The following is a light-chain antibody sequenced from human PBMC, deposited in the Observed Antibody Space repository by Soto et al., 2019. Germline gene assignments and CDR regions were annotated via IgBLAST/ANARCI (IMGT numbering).Light chain of an antibody. V-gene: IGLV1-40*01. CDR3: QSYDSSLSGSV. J-gene: IGLJ2*01. Sequence: QSVLTQSPSVSGAPGQRVTISCTGSSSNIGAGYDVHWYQQLPGTAPKLLIYGNSNRPSGVPDRFSGSKSGTSASLAITGLQAEDEADYYCQSYDSSLSGSVFGGGTQRTV. CDR1: SSNIGAGYD. CDR2: GNS.